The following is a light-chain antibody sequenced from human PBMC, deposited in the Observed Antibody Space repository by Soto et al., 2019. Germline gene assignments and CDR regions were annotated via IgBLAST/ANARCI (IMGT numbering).Light chain of an antibody. CDR1: SGHSSYA. CDR2: LNSDGSH. J-gene: IGLJ1*01. V-gene: IGLV4-69*01. CDR3: QTGGTGIHYV. Sequence: QPVLTQSPSASASLGASVTLTCTLSSGHSSYAIAWHQQQPEKGPRYLMKLNSDGSHSKGDGIPDRFSGSSSGAERYLTISSLQSEDEADYYCQTGGTGIHYVFGTGTKLTVL.